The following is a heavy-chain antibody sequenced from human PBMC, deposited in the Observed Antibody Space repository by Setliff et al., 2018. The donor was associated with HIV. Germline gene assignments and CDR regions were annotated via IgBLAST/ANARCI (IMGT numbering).Heavy chain of an antibody. J-gene: IGHJ4*01. Sequence: PSETLSLTCAVPGVSVNNDDDCWGWIRQPPGKGLEWIAIIHQSGTAHKRPSLKSRVTISIDTSENLFSLKLSGVTAADTAIYYCARQVGEGKWYLDSWGHGTLVTVSS. CDR1: GVSVNNDDDC. CDR3: ARQVGEGKWYLDS. D-gene: IGHD1-26*01. CDR2: IHQSGTA. V-gene: IGHV4-39*01.